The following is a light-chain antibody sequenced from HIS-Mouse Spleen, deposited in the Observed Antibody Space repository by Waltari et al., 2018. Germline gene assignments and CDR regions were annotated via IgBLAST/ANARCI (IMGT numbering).Light chain of an antibody. CDR3: SSYTSSSTLVV. Sequence: QSALTQPPSVSGSPGQSITISCTGPSSDVGGYNYVPWYQQHPGKAPKLMIYEVSNRHSGVSNRFSGSKSGNTASLTISGLQAEDEADYYCSSYTSSSTLVVFGGGTKLTVL. CDR2: EVS. J-gene: IGLJ2*01. V-gene: IGLV2-14*01. CDR1: SSDVGGYNY.